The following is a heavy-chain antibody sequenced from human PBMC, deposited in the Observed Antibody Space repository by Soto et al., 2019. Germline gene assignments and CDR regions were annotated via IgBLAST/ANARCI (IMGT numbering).Heavy chain of an antibody. CDR1: GFTFSSYG. CDR3: ARSSGGSRWYHPDY. J-gene: IGHJ4*02. Sequence: QVQLVESGGGVVQPGRSLRLSCAASGFTFSSYGMQWVRQSPGEGPEWVAIVANDGSNQYYAESVKGRFTISRDNSKTTVFLEMDSLRPEDTAVYYCARSSGGSRWYHPDYWGQGTLVTVSS. V-gene: IGHV3-30*03. CDR2: VANDGSNQ. D-gene: IGHD6-13*01.